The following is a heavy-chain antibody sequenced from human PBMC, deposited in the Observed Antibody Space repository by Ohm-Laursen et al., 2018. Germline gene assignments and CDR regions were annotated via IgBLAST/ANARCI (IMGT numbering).Heavy chain of an antibody. CDR1: GGSISSYY. CDR3: ARAKYYYESSGYLDY. J-gene: IGHJ4*02. CDR2: IYYSGST. D-gene: IGHD3-22*01. Sequence: GTLSLTWTVSGGSISSYYWCWIRQPPGQGLEWIGYIYYSGSTNYNSSLKGRVTMSVDTSKNQFSLKLSSVTAADTAVYYCARAKYYYESSGYLDYWGQGTLVTVSS. V-gene: IGHV4-59*12.